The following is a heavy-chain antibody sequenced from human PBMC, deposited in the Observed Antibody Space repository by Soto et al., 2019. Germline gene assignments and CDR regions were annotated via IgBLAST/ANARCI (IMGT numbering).Heavy chain of an antibody. V-gene: IGHV3-23*01. Sequence: EVQLLESGGGLLQPGGSLRLSCAASGFIFGSYAMGWVRQAPGKGLEWVSDISASGDFTFYADSVKGRFTISRDNSKNTLYLQMNSLRADDTVVYCCAKEDGYCSISSCPFGLAVWGQGATVTVSS. J-gene: IGHJ6*02. CDR3: AKEDGYCSISSCPFGLAV. D-gene: IGHD2-2*03. CDR2: ISASGDFT. CDR1: GFIFGSYA.